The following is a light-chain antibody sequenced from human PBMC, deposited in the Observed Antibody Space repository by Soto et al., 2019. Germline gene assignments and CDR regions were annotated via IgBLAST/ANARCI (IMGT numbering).Light chain of an antibody. CDR2: AAS. CDR3: QDFGSLPYT. Sequence: ELVLTQSPGTLSLSPGERATLSCRASQSVTSSHLAWYQQKPGQAPRLLIYAASTRATGVPDRFSGSGSGTGFTLTISRLEPEDFAVFYCQDFGSLPYTFGQGTKLQIK. J-gene: IGKJ2*01. CDR1: QSVTSSH. V-gene: IGKV3-20*01.